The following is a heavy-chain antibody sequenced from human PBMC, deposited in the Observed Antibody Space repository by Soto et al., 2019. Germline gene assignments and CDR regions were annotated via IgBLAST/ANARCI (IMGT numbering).Heavy chain of an antibody. D-gene: IGHD6-13*01. V-gene: IGHV1-3*01. CDR1: GYTFTSYA. Sequence: ASVKVSCKASGYTFTSYAMHWVRQAPGQRLEWMGWINAGNGNTKYSQKFQGRVTITRDASASTAYMELSSLTSEDTAVFYCARGSSWYGEIDYWGQGTLVTVSS. CDR2: INAGNGNT. CDR3: ARGSSWYGEIDY. J-gene: IGHJ4*02.